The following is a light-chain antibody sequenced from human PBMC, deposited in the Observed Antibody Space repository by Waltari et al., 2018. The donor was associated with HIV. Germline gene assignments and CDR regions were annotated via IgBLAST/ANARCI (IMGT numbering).Light chain of an antibody. V-gene: IGLV1-47*01. CDR3: AAWDDSLSGRV. CDR2: GSN. Sequence: QSVLTQPPSASGTPGQRVTISCSGSSSNIGSHTVNWYQQLPGPAPKLLIYGSNQRPPGVPDRFSGSKSGTSASLAISGLRSEDEADYYCAAWDDSLSGRVFGGGTKLTVL. J-gene: IGLJ3*02. CDR1: SSNIGSHT.